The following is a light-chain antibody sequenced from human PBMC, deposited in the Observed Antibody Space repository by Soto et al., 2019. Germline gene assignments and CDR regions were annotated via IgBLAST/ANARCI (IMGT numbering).Light chain of an antibody. Sequence: EIVLTQSPGTLSLSPGERGTLSCRASQSVGNSLVWYQQKPGRAPRLLIYGASGRATGIPGRFSGSGSGTEFTLTISRLEPEDCAVYYCQHYHSSPITFGPGTKVDIK. CDR2: GAS. J-gene: IGKJ3*01. CDR1: QSVGNS. V-gene: IGKV3-20*01. CDR3: QHYHSSPIT.